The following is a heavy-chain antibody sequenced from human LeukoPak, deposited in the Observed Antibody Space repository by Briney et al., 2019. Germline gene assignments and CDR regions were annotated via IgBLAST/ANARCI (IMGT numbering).Heavy chain of an antibody. CDR2: IWYDGSNK. V-gene: IGHV3-33*01. CDR1: GFTFSSYG. J-gene: IGHJ4*02. D-gene: IGHD5-18*01. CDR3: ARDLGYSYGRFDY. Sequence: AGGSLRLSCAASGFTFSSYGMHWVRQAPGKGLEWVAAIWYDGSNKYYADSVKGRFTISRDNSKNTLYLQMNSLRAEDTAVYYCARDLGYSYGRFDYWGQGTLVTVSS.